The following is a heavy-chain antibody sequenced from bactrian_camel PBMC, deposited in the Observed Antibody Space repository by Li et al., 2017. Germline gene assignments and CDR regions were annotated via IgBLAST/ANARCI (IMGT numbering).Heavy chain of an antibody. Sequence: HVQLVESGGGSVQAGGSLRLSCEVSGSIDGTNCIGWFCQYPGKEREGVAAIVTLGGTTYYDDSVTGRFTISQDNAKKTTYLQMDHLRTEDTAIYYCAAGWSYGVGTLLRRHYDYWGQGTQVTVS. CDR1: GSIDGTNC. J-gene: IGHJ4*01. D-gene: IGHD5*01. V-gene: IGHV3S54*01. CDR3: AAGWSYGVGTLLRRHYDY. CDR2: IVTLGGTT.